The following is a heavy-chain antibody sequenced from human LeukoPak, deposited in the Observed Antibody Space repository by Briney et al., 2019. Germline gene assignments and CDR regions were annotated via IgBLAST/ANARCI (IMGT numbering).Heavy chain of an antibody. J-gene: IGHJ4*02. CDR1: GFTFSSHW. Sequence: GGSLRLSCAASGFTFSSHWMHWVRQTPGKGLVWVSRISSDASTTNYADSVKGRFTISRDNAKNTLYLQMISLRAEDTAVYYCARETTAPGNYFDSWGQGTLVTVSS. CDR3: ARETTAPGNYFDS. CDR2: ISSDASTT. V-gene: IGHV3-74*01. D-gene: IGHD4-17*01.